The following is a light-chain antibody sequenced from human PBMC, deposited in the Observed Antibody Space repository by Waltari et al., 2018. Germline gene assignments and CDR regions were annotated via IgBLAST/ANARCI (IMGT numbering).Light chain of an antibody. CDR2: GAS. Sequence: DKVMTQSPATLSVSPGERATLSCRASQSVSSNLAWYQQKPGQAPKLLVYGASTRATGIPARLSGSGSGTEFTLTISSLQSDEFAVYYCQQYDTLPRTFGQGTKVEIK. CDR1: QSVSSN. V-gene: IGKV3-15*01. J-gene: IGKJ1*01. CDR3: QQYDTLPRT.